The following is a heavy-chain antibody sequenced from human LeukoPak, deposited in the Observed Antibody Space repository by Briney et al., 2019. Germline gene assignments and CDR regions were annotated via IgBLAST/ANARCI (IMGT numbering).Heavy chain of an antibody. J-gene: IGHJ5*02. V-gene: IGHV3-30*18. D-gene: IGHD5-18*01. CDR1: GFTFSSYG. CDR2: ISYDGSNK. Sequence: GGSLRLSCAASGFTFSSYGMHWVRQAPGKGLEWVAVISYDGSNKYYADSVKGRFTISRDNSKNTLYLQMNSLRAEDTAVYYCAKGTAIGRVGYFDPWGQGTLVTVSS. CDR3: AKGTAIGRVGYFDP.